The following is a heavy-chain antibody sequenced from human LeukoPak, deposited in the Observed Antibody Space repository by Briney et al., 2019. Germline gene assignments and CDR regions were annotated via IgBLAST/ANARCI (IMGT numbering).Heavy chain of an antibody. CDR1: GYTFIDHY. CDR3: ARAGHNSNSGGYDF. D-gene: IGHD3-22*01. V-gene: IGHV1-2*02. CDR2: IDPDTGDT. J-gene: IGHJ4*02. Sequence: ASVKVSCKPSGYTFIDHYLHWVRQAPGQGLESLGWIDPDTGDTNYPQKFQGRITMTRDTSSSTAYMELNRLRSDDTAVYYCARAGHNSNSGGYDFWGLGTLVTVSS.